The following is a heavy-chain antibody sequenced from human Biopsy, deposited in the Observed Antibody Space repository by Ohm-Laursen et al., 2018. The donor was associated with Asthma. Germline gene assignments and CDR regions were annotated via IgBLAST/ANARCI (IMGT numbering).Heavy chain of an antibody. J-gene: IGHJ5*01. CDR1: GFTFSDHY. Sequence: SLRLSCSASGFTFSDHYMDWVRQAPGKGLEWVGRTRNKANSYTTEYAASVKGRFTISRDDSKNSLYLQMNSLKTEDTAVYYCARDLSGYCTSSACYGFDSWGQGTLVTVSS. V-gene: IGHV3-72*01. CDR2: TRNKANSYTT. D-gene: IGHD2-8*01. CDR3: ARDLSGYCTSSACYGFDS.